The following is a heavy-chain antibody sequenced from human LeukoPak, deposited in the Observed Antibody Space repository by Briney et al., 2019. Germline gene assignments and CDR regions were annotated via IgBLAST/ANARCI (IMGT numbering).Heavy chain of an antibody. J-gene: IGHJ4*02. Sequence: PGGSLRLSCAASGFTVSSNYMSWVRQAPGKGLEWVAVISYDGSNKYHADSVKGRFTISRDNSKNTLYLQMNSLRAEDTAVYYCARDGIDLHYYFDYWGQGTLVTVSS. CDR2: ISYDGSNK. D-gene: IGHD1-1*01. CDR1: GFTVSSNY. V-gene: IGHV3-30-3*01. CDR3: ARDGIDLHYYFDY.